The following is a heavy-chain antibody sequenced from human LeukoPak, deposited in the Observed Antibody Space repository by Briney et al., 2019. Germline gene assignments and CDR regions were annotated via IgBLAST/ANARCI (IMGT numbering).Heavy chain of an antibody. V-gene: IGHV5-51*01. CDR3: ARLSSGWYADI. CDR1: GYSFTNYW. Sequence: GESLKISCKGFGYSFTNYWIAWVRQMPGKGLEWMGFIYPGDSDARYNPSFQGQVTISADKSISTAYLQWSSLKASDTAMYYCARLSSGWYADIWGQGTLVTVSS. CDR2: IYPGDSDA. J-gene: IGHJ3*02. D-gene: IGHD6-19*01.